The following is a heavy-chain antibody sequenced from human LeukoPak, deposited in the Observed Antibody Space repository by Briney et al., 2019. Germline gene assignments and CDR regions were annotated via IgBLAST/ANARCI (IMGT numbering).Heavy chain of an antibody. J-gene: IGHJ4*02. CDR3: TRSTTIPD. V-gene: IGHV4-4*07. CDR2: IQTSGNI. Sequence: SETLSLTCTVSGGSISNYYWSWIRQPAGKGLEWIGRIQTSGNINYYPSPKSRVTMSVDTSQNQISLTLSSVTAADTAIYYCTRSTTIPDWGQGTLVTVSS. CDR1: GGSISNYY. D-gene: IGHD1/OR15-1a*01.